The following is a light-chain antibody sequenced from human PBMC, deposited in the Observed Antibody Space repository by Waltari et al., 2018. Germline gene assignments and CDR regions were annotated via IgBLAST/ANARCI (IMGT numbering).Light chain of an antibody. CDR1: CSDVGCENR. Sequence: QSALTQPPSVSGSPGQSVTISCSGTCSDVGCENRVSWYQQPPATAPKLIIYDVRTRPSGVSHRFTGSRSGNTASLTISGLQAEDEAEYYCSSYTANTRFFGGGTKLTVL. V-gene: IGLV2-18*02. CDR2: DVR. J-gene: IGLJ2*01. CDR3: SSYTANTRF.